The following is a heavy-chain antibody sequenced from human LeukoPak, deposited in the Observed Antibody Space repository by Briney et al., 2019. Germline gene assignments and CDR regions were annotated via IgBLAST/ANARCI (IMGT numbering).Heavy chain of an antibody. CDR1: GGTFSSYA. CDR2: INPNSGGT. V-gene: IGHV1-2*02. D-gene: IGHD6-13*01. J-gene: IGHJ4*02. Sequence: ASVKVSCKASGGTFSSYAISWMRQAPGQGLEWMGWINPNSGGTNYAQKFQGRVTMTRDTSITTAYMELSRLRSDDTAVYYCARGSLLSSSSWTPPTPDWGQGTLVTVSS. CDR3: ARGSLLSSSSWTPPTPD.